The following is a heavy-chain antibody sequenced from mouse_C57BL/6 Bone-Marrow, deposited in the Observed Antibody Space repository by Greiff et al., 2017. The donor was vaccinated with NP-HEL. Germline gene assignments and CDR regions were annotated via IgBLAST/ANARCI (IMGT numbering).Heavy chain of an antibody. CDR1: GYTFTSYG. CDR3: ALSGYYAMDY. D-gene: IGHD2-3*01. CDR2: IYPRSGNT. V-gene: IGHV1-81*01. J-gene: IGHJ4*01. Sequence: VKLVESGAELARPGASVKLSCKASGYTFTSYGISWVKQRTGQGLEWIGEIYPRSGNTYYNEKFKGKATLTADKSSSTAYMELRSLTSEDSAVYFCALSGYYAMDYWGQGTSVTVSS.